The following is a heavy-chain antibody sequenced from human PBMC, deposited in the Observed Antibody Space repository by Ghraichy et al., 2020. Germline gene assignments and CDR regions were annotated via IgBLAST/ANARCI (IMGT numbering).Heavy chain of an antibody. CDR3: VRDRGYPDSFDI. J-gene: IGHJ3*02. D-gene: IGHD3-10*01. V-gene: IGHV3-74*03. CDR2: IKGDGST. Sequence: GGSLRLSCAASGFTFSPYWMCWVRQAPGKGLVWVSHIKGDGSTTYADSVKGRFTISRDNAKNTLYLQMNSLRAEDTAVYYCVRDRGYPDSFDIWGQGTMVTVSS. CDR1: GFTFSPYW.